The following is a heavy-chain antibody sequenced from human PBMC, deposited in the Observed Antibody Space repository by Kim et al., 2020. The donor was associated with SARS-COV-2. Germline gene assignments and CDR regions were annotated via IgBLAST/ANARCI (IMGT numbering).Heavy chain of an antibody. Sequence: SETLSLTCTVSGGSISSYYWSWIRQPPGKGLEWIGYIYYSGSTNYNPSLKSRVTISVDTSKNQFSLKLSSVTAADTAVYYCARDVRYCSSTSCRIYGMDVWGQGTTVTVAS. V-gene: IGHV4-59*01. CDR1: GGSISSYY. J-gene: IGHJ6*02. CDR2: IYYSGST. D-gene: IGHD2-2*01. CDR3: ARDVRYCSSTSCRIYGMDV.